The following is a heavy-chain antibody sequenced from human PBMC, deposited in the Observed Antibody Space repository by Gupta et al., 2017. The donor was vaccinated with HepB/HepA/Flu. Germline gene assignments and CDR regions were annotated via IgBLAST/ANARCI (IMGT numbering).Heavy chain of an antibody. D-gene: IGHD2-2*01. CDR1: GGTFSSYA. CDR2: IIPIFGTA. J-gene: IGHJ4*02. CDR3: ASLKSSGYCSSTSCSTHFDY. V-gene: IGHV1-69*06. Sequence: QVQLVQSGAEVKKPGSSVKVSCKASGGTFSSYAISWVRQAPGQGLEWMGGIIPIFGTANYAQKFQGRVTITADKSTSTAYMELSSLRSEDTAVYYCASLKSSGYCSSTSCSTHFDYWGPGTLVTVSS.